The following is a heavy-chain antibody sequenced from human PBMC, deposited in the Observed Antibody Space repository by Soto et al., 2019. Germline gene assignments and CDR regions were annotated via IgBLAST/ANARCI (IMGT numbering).Heavy chain of an antibody. J-gene: IGHJ3*02. D-gene: IGHD3-3*01. CDR2: ISGSGGST. CDR3: AHTPSHYDFWRDRAAFDI. V-gene: IGHV3-23*01. Sequence: EVQLLESGGGLVQPGGSLRLSCAASGFTFSSYAMSWVRQAPGKGLEWVSAISGSGGSTYYADSVKGRFTISRDNSNNTLYLQMNSLRAEDTAVYYCAHTPSHYDFWRDRAAFDIWGQGTMVTVSS. CDR1: GFTFSSYA.